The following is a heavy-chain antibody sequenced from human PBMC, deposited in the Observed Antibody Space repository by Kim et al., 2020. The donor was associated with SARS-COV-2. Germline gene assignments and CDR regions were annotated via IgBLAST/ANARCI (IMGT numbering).Heavy chain of an antibody. CDR3: ARDPADNYYDSSGPLFDY. CDR1: GYTFTGYY. V-gene: IGHV1-2*02. J-gene: IGHJ4*02. Sequence: ASVKVSCKASGYTFTGYYMHWVRQAPGQGLEWMGWINPNSGGTNYAQKFQGRVTMTRDTSISTAYMELSRLRSDDTAVYYCARDPADNYYDSSGPLFDYWGQGTLVTVSS. CDR2: INPNSGGT. D-gene: IGHD3-22*01.